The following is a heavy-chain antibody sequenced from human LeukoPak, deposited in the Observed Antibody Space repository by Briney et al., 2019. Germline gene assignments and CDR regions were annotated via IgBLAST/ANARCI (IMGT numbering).Heavy chain of an antibody. J-gene: IGHJ5*02. CDR3: ARSLYSSPENWFDP. D-gene: IGHD6-13*01. Sequence: SETLSLTCAVYGGSFSGYYWSWIRQPPGKGLEWIGEINHSGSTNYNPSLKSRVTISVDTSKNQFSLKLSSVTAADTAVYYCARSLYSSPENWFDPWGQGTLVTVSS. V-gene: IGHV4-34*01. CDR1: GGSFSGYY. CDR2: INHSGST.